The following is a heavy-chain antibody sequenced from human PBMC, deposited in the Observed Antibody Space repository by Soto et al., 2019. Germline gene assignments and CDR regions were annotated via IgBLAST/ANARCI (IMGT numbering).Heavy chain of an antibody. V-gene: IGHV3-33*01. Sequence: QVQLVESGGGVVQSGRSLRLSCAASGFSFSTYAMQWVRQAPGKGLEWVAVIWYDGSNKYYGDSVKGRFTISRDNSKNTLYLQMNSRRLEDTAIYYCARDYSRSSGRMVDYWGQGTLVTVSS. CDR1: GFSFSTYA. CDR3: ARDYSRSSGRMVDY. J-gene: IGHJ4*02. D-gene: IGHD6-6*01. CDR2: IWYDGSNK.